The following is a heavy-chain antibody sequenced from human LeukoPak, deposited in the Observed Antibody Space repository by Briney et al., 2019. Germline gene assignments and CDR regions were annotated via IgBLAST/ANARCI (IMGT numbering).Heavy chain of an antibody. CDR1: GFSFSSYG. V-gene: IGHV3-7*01. Sequence: PGGSLRLSCAASGFSFSSYGMSWVRQAPEKGLEWVANIKRDGSEKYYVDSVKGRFTISRDNAKNSLYLQMNSLGAEDTAVYYCARDRRIFGVVISGGDAFDIWGQGTNVTVSS. J-gene: IGHJ3*02. CDR2: IKRDGSEK. CDR3: ARDRRIFGVVISGGDAFDI. D-gene: IGHD3-3*01.